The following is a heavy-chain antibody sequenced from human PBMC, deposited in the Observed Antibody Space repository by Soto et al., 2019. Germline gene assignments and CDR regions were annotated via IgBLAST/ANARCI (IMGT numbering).Heavy chain of an antibody. CDR3: ARDLPYYDSSGYYYGFDY. V-gene: IGHV1-18*01. J-gene: IGHJ4*02. CDR2: ISAYNGNT. CDR1: GYTFTSYG. D-gene: IGHD3-22*01. Sequence: ASVKVSCKASGYTFTSYGISWVRQAPGQGLEWMGWISAYNGNTNYAQKLQGRVTMTTDTSTSTAYMELRSLRSDDTAVCYCARDLPYYDSSGYYYGFDYWGQGTLVTVSS.